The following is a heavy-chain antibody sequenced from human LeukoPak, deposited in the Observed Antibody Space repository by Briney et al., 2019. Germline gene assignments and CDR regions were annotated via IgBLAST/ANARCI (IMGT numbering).Heavy chain of an antibody. J-gene: IGHJ4*02. CDR1: GFTFSNAW. Sequence: PGGSLRLSCAASGFTFSNAWMSWVRQAPGKGLEWVGRIKSKTDGGTTDYAAPVKGRFTISRDDSKNTLYLQMNSLKTEDTAVYYCTTEIGRCGGYVASLGYWGQGTLVTVSS. D-gene: IGHD2-21*01. CDR3: TTEIGRCGGYVASLGY. CDR2: IKSKTDGGTT. V-gene: IGHV3-15*01.